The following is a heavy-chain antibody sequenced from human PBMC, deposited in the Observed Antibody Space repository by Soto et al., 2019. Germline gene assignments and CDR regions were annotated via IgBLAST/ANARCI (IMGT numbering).Heavy chain of an antibody. CDR3: ARRERAAGADWWFDP. CDR2: IYYSGST. CDR1: GGSISSSSFH. Sequence: PSETQSVTCTVSGGSISSSSFHWGWISQPPGKGLEWIGSIYYSGSTYYSPSLKSRVTISVDTSKNQFSLKLSSVTAADTAVYYCARRERAAGADWWFDPWGQGTLVTVSS. J-gene: IGHJ5*02. D-gene: IGHD2-21*02. V-gene: IGHV4-39*01.